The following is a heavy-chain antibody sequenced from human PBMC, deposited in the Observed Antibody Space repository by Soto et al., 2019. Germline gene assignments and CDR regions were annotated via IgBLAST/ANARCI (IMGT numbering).Heavy chain of an antibody. D-gene: IGHD3-3*01. V-gene: IGHV4-4*07. CDR3: ARGQRFADSFDP. J-gene: IGHJ5*02. Sequence: SETLTLSWSFSRSAISGYYWTWIRQPAGKGLEWVGGIYRTWGTQYNSSLNRRVDISLDMSKSQFSLRLNSVTDADTAVYYCARGQRFADSFDPWGRGTLVTVSS. CDR1: RSAISGYY. CDR2: IYRTWGT.